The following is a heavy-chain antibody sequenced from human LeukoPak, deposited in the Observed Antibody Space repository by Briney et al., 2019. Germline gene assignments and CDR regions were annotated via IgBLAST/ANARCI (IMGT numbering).Heavy chain of an antibody. Sequence: SETLSLTCTLCGGSISSSSYYWGWIRQPPGKGLEWTGSIYYSGSTYYNPSLKSRVTISVDTSKNQFSLKLSSVTVADTAVYYCARVPDGGTQFDYWVQGTLVTVSS. J-gene: IGHJ4*02. CDR2: IYYSGST. D-gene: IGHD3-10*01. CDR3: ARVPDGGTQFDY. CDR1: GGSISSSSYY. V-gene: IGHV4-39*07.